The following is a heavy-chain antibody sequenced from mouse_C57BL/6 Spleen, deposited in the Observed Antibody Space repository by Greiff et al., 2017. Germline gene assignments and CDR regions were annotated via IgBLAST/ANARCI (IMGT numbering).Heavy chain of an antibody. Sequence: EVKLQQSGPELVKPGDSVKISCKASGYSFTGYFMNWVMQSHGKSLEWIGRINPYNGDTFYNQKFKGKATLTVDKSSSTAHMELRSLTSEDSAVCYCARSYDYSAMDYWGQGTSVTVSS. V-gene: IGHV1-20*01. CDR3: ARSYDYSAMDY. CDR2: INPYNGDT. J-gene: IGHJ4*01. D-gene: IGHD6-5*01. CDR1: GYSFTGYF.